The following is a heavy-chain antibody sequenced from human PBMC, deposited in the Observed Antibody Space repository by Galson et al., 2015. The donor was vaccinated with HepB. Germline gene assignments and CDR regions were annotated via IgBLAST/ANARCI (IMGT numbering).Heavy chain of an antibody. CDR2: INAGNGNT. Sequence: SVKVSCKASGYTFTSYAMHWVRQAPGQRLEWMGWINAGNGNTKYSQKFQGRVTITRDTSASTAYMELSSLRSEDTAVYYCARDLVSYCGGDCYSGMDYWGQGTLVTVSS. D-gene: IGHD2-21*02. CDR1: GYTFTSYA. J-gene: IGHJ4*02. CDR3: ARDLVSYCGGDCYSGMDY. V-gene: IGHV1-3*01.